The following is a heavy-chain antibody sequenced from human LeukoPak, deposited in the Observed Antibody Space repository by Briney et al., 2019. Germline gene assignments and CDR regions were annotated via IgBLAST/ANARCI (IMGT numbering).Heavy chain of an antibody. CDR2: INTHKGNT. CDR1: ASTFTTYG. Sequence: ASVKVSCKTSASTFTTYGITWVRQAPGQGLKWMGWINTHKGNTYFSREFQDRVFLTTDAPTTTAYMELRSLGSDDTAIYYCATYFSGSGSFTTQFDHWGQGTLVTVSS. V-gene: IGHV1-18*04. CDR3: ATYFSGSGSFTTQFDH. D-gene: IGHD3-10*01. J-gene: IGHJ4*02.